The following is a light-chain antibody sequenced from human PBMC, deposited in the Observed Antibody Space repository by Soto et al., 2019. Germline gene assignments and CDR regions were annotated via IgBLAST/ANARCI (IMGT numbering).Light chain of an antibody. CDR3: SSYTTSSTVV. J-gene: IGLJ2*01. V-gene: IGLV2-14*01. Sequence: QSALTQPASVSGSPGQSITISCTGTSSDVGSYGYVPWYQQHPGKAPKLMIYEVSYRPSGGSNRCSGSKSGNAASLTISGLPAEDEADYYCSSYTTSSTVVFGGGTQLTVL. CDR1: SSDVGSYGY. CDR2: EVS.